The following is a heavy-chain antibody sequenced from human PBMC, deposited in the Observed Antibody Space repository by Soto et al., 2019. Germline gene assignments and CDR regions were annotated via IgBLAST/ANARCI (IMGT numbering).Heavy chain of an antibody. V-gene: IGHV3-30*09. Sequence: QVQLVESGGGVVQPGRSLRLSCAASGFIFSDYAMHWVRQAPGKGLECVAVISYGGDNKYYADSVRGRFAISRDNLKNTLDLQMNSLNTEDTAVYHCAKARHSTSWYGLEADFWGQGTLVTVSS. CDR2: ISYGGDNK. CDR1: GFIFSDYA. CDR3: AKARHSTSWYGLEADF. J-gene: IGHJ4*02. D-gene: IGHD6-13*01.